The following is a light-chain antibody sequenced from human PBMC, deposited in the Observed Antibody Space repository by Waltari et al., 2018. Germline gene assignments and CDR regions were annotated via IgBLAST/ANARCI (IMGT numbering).Light chain of an antibody. Sequence: QPPSASGSPGQSVTISCTGTSNDVGAYNYVSWYQQHPGKAPKLMIYEVSMRPSGVPDRFSGSKSDNTASLTVSGLQAEDEADYYCSSFAGNNNVVFGGGTKLTVL. V-gene: IGLV2-8*01. CDR1: SNDVGAYNY. CDR2: EVS. CDR3: SSFAGNNNVV. J-gene: IGLJ2*01.